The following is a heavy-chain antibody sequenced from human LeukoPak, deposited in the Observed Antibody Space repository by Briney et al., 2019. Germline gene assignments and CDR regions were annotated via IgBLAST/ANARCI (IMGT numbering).Heavy chain of an antibody. J-gene: IGHJ5*02. CDR2: TYHSGST. D-gene: IGHD6-25*01. Sequence: PSEALSLTCAVSGYSISGGYYWGWIRQPPGKGLEWIGSTYHSGSTYYNPSLKSRVTISVDTSKNQFSLKLSSVTAADTAVYYCARDGGRDWFDPWGQGTLVTVSS. V-gene: IGHV4-38-2*02. CDR1: GYSISGGYY. CDR3: ARDGGRDWFDP.